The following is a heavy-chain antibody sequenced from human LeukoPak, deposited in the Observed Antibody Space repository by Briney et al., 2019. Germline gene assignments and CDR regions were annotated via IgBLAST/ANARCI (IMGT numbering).Heavy chain of an antibody. V-gene: IGHV3-7*03. CDR3: ASGGIYYGAAFDF. J-gene: IGHJ4*02. D-gene: IGHD1-26*01. CDR2: IKQDGSEK. Sequence: GGSLRLSCAASGFTFSSYWMSWVRQAPGKGLEWVANIKQDGSEKYYVDSVKGRFTISRDNAKNSLYLQMNSLRAEDTALYYCASGGIYYGAAFDFWGQGTLVTVSS. CDR1: GFTFSSYW.